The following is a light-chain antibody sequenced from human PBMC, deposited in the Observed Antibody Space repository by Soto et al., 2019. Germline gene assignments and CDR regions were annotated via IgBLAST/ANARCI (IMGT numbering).Light chain of an antibody. V-gene: IGKV1-39*01. CDR2: AAS. CDR1: QSISNH. CDR3: QQSYSSPPT. J-gene: IGKJ1*01. Sequence: DILLTQSPSSLSASVGDRVTITCRASQSISNHLNWYQQKPGKAPKLLIFAASSLQSGVPSRFSGSRSGPDFTLTISSLQPEDFATYYCQQSYSSPPTFGQGTKVDI.